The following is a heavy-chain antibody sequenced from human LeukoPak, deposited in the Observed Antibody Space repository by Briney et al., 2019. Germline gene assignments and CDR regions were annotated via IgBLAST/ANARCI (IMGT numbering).Heavy chain of an antibody. CDR3: ARAGPYREYFQH. J-gene: IGHJ1*01. D-gene: IGHD3-16*01. V-gene: IGHV4-61*08. Sequence: SQTLSLTCTVSGGSISSGGYYWSWIRQPPGKGLEWIGYIYYSGSTNYNPSLKSRVTISVDTSKNQFSLKLSSVTAADTAVYYCARAGPYREYFQHWGQGTLVTVSS. CDR2: IYYSGST. CDR1: GGSISSGGYY.